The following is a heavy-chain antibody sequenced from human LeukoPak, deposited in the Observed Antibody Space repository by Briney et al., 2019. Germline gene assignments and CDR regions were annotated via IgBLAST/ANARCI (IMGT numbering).Heavy chain of an antibody. D-gene: IGHD1-26*01. CDR3: AREGRDYYFDY. J-gene: IGHJ4*02. V-gene: IGHV3-74*01. Sequence: GGSLRLSCAASGFTFTTYWMHWVRQAPGKGLVWVSHINSDGSITSYADSVKGRFTISRDNSKNTLYLQMNSLRAEDTAVYYCAREGRDYYFDYWGQGTLVTVSS. CDR1: GFTFTTYW. CDR2: INSDGSIT.